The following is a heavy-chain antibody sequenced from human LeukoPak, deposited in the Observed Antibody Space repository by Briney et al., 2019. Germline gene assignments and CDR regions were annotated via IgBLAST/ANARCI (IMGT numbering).Heavy chain of an antibody. V-gene: IGHV4-4*07. Sequence: PSETLSLTCTVSGGSISSYYWIWIRQPAGKGLEWIGRIYTSGSTNYNPSLKSRVTMSVDTSKHQFSLKLSSVTAADTAVYYCARERDYDFWSGLFDYWGQGTLVTVSS. CDR3: ARERDYDFWSGLFDY. D-gene: IGHD3-3*01. J-gene: IGHJ4*02. CDR1: GGSISSYY. CDR2: IYTSGST.